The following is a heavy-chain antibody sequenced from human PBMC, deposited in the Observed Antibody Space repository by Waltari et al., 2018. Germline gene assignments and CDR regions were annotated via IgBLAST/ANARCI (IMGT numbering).Heavy chain of an antibody. D-gene: IGHD2-21*02. CDR2: ISGSGGSR. V-gene: IGHV3-23*01. J-gene: IGHJ6*02. CDR3: AKGGGDYVWHHGMDV. Sequence: MNWVRQAPGKGLEWVSAISGSGGSRYYTDSVKGRFTISRDNSMKTVYLQMHSLRAEDAAVYYCAKGGGDYVWHHGMDVWGQGTTVTVSS.